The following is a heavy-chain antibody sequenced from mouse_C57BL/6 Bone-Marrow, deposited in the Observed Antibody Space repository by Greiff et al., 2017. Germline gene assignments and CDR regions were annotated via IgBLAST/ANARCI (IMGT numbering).Heavy chain of an antibody. Sequence: EVQLQESGPGLVKPSQSLSLTCSVTGYSITSGYYWNWIRQFPGNKLEWMGYISYDGSNNYNPSLKNRISITRDTSKNQFFLKLNSVTTEDTATYYCARAVAAMDYWGQGTSVTVSS. CDR3: ARAVAAMDY. V-gene: IGHV3-6*01. CDR2: ISYDGSN. D-gene: IGHD1-1*02. J-gene: IGHJ4*01. CDR1: GYSITSGYY.